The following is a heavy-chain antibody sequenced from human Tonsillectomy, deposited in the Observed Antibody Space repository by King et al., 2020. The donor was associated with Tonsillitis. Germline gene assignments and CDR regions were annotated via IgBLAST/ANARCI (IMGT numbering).Heavy chain of an antibody. D-gene: IGHD3-10*01. V-gene: IGHV3-23*04. CDR1: GFTFSSYA. CDR3: ATRGGSGSDFDY. Sequence: VQLVESGGGLVQPGGSLRLSCAASGFTFSSYAMSWVRQAPGKGLEWVSAISGSGGSTYYADSVKGRFTISRDNSKNTLYLQMDSLRAEDTAVFYCATRGGSGSDFDYWGQGTLVTVSS. CDR2: ISGSGGST. J-gene: IGHJ4*02.